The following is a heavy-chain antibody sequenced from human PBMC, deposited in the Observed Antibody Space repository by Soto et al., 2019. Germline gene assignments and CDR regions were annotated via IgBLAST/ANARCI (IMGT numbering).Heavy chain of an antibody. Sequence: EASVKVSCKASGYTFTSYAMHWVRQAPGQRLEWMGWINAGNGNTKYSQKFQGRVTITRDTSASTAYMELNSLRAEDTALYYCARAMGYDILTGLFLDYWGQGTLVTVSS. CDR2: INAGNGNT. D-gene: IGHD3-9*01. V-gene: IGHV1-3*01. J-gene: IGHJ4*02. CDR1: GYTFTSYA. CDR3: ARAMGYDILTGLFLDY.